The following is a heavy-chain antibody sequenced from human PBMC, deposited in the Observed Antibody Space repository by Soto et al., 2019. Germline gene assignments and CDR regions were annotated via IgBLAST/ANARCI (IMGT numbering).Heavy chain of an antibody. CDR2: IYYSGST. J-gene: IGHJ6*02. CDR1: GGSISSSSYY. D-gene: IGHD3-3*01. CDR3: ARRNDFWRDYGMDV. Sequence: SETLSLTCTVSGGSISSSSYYWGWIRQPPGKGLEWIGSIYYSGSTYYNPSLKSRVTISVDTSKNQFSLKLSPVTAADTAVYYCARRNDFWRDYGMDVWGQGTTVTVSS. V-gene: IGHV4-39*01.